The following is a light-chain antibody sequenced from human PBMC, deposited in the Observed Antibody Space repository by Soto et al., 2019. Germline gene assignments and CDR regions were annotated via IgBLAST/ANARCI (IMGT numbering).Light chain of an antibody. CDR2: GAS. V-gene: IGKV3-15*01. CDR3: LQYNAFPVT. Sequence: EIVMTQSPATLSVSPGERATLSCRASQSVSSNLAWYQQKVGQAPRLLIYGASTRATGIPARFSGSGSETEFTLTISSLQPEDFATYYCLQYNAFPVTFGQGTKVDI. J-gene: IGKJ1*01. CDR1: QSVSSN.